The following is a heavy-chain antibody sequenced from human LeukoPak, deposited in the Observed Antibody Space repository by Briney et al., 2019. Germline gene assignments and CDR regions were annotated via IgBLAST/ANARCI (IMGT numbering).Heavy chain of an antibody. CDR1: GFTFSSYA. CDR3: ARGGPHDYSDYCFDY. J-gene: IGHJ4*02. V-gene: IGHV3-21*01. D-gene: IGHD4-11*01. CDR2: ISMSSSYI. Sequence: GGSLRLSCAASGFTFSSYAMSWVRQAPGKGLEWVSSISMSSSYIYYAESVKGRFTISRDNAKNSLYLQMNSLRAEDMAVYYCARGGPHDYSDYCFDYWGQGTLVTVSS.